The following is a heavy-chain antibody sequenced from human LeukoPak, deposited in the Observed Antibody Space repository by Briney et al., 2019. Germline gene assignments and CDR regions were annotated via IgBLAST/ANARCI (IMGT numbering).Heavy chain of an antibody. CDR2: IKSETDGGTT. CDR1: GFTFSSYG. D-gene: IGHD1-26*01. CDR3: TTRELLLGMLVDY. Sequence: GTSLRLSCAASGFTFSSYGMNWVRQAPGKGLEWVGRIKSETDGGTTDYAAPVKGRFTISRDDSKNTLYLQMNSLKTEDTAVYYCTTRELLLGMLVDYWGQGTLVTVSS. V-gene: IGHV3-15*07. J-gene: IGHJ4*02.